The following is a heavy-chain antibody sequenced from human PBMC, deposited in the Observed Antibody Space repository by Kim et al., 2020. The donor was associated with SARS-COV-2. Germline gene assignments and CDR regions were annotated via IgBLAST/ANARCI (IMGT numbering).Heavy chain of an antibody. D-gene: IGHD3-22*01. Sequence: TPSLNSRVAISVDTSKNPFSLKLSSVTAADTAVYYCASTPYYYDSSGLWYWGQGTLVTVSS. J-gene: IGHJ4*02. V-gene: IGHV4-30-2*05. CDR3: ASTPYYYDSSGLWY.